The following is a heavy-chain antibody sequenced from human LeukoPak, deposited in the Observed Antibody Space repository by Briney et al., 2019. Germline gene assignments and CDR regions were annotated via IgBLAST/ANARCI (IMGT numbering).Heavy chain of an antibody. CDR1: GGSFSGYY. V-gene: IGHV4-34*01. J-gene: IGHJ4*02. CDR3: ARGVGFYDFWSGYSPNFDY. D-gene: IGHD3-3*01. Sequence: SETLSLTCAVYGGSFSGYYWSWIRQPPGKGLEWIGEINHSGSTNYNPSLKSRVTISVDTSKNQFSLMLSSVTAADTAVYYCARGVGFYDFWSGYSPNFDYWGQGTLVTVSS. CDR2: INHSGST.